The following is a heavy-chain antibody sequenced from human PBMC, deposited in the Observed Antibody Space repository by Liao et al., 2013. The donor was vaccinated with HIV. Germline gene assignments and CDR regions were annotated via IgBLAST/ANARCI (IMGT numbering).Heavy chain of an antibody. Sequence: QVQLQESGPGLVKPSETLSLTCTVSGSMSFYYWNWVRQPAGEELQWIGRVYKDGNTNYNPPSRVESPLSVDRRPTNQISLAADVCDRRGHGRLYYCARGGALDVWG. V-gene: IGHV4-4*07. J-gene: IGHJ3*01. CDR1: GSMSFYY. CDR3: ARGGALDV. CDR2: VYKDGNT. D-gene: IGHD6-25*01.